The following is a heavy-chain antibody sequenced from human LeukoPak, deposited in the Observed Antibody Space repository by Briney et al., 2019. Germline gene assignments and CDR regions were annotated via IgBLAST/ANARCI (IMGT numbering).Heavy chain of an antibody. J-gene: IGHJ4*02. CDR1: GYTFTSFG. CDR3: TRDLGVDTTMIFFDF. D-gene: IGHD5-18*01. Sequence: GASVKVSCKASGYTFTSFGISWVRQAPGQGLEWMGWSSAYNGKTNYAQKFQARVTMTTETSTSTAYMEVRSLRSDDTAVYYCTRDLGVDTTMIFFDFWGQGSLVTVSS. CDR2: SSAYNGKT. V-gene: IGHV1-18*01.